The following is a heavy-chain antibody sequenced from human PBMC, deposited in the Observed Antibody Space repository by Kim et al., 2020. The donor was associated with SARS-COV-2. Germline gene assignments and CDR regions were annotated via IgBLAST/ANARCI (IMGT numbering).Heavy chain of an antibody. CDR1: GYTFTGYY. J-gene: IGHJ5*02. D-gene: IGHD3-3*01. CDR3: ARDRPGRSGYSLVRIGPHNWFDP. V-gene: IGHV1-2*02. Sequence: ASVKVSCKASGYTFTGYYMHWVRQAPGQGLEWMGWINPNSGGTNYAQKFQGRVTMTRDTSISTAYMELSRLRSDDTAVYYCARDRPGRSGYSLVRIGPHNWFDPWGQGTLVTVSS. CDR2: INPNSGGT.